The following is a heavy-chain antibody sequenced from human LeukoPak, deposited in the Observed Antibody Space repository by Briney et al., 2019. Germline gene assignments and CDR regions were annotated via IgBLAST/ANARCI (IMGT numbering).Heavy chain of an antibody. CDR3: AKANSSWFDYYYGMDV. V-gene: IGHV3-23*01. D-gene: IGHD6-13*01. CDR1: GFAFSSYD. CDR2: ISGSGGST. Sequence: GASLRLSCAASGFAFSSYDMSWVRQAPGKGLEWVSAISGSGGSTYYADSVKGRFTISRDNSKNPLYLQMNSLRAEDTAVYYCAKANSSWFDYYYGMDVWGQGTTVTVSS. J-gene: IGHJ6*02.